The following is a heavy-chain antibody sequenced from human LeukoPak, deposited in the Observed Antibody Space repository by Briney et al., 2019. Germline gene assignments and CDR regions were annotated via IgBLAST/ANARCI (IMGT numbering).Heavy chain of an antibody. CDR3: ARAYSSATPLDY. J-gene: IGHJ4*02. V-gene: IGHV1-2*02. D-gene: IGHD3-22*01. CDR1: GYTFTGHY. CDR2: INPNSGDT. Sequence: ASVKVSCKASGYTFTGHYMHWVRQAPGQGLEWMGWINPNSGDTNIAQKFQGRVTLTRDTSTSTVYMELRSLRSEDTAMYYCARAYSSATPLDYWGQGTLITVSS.